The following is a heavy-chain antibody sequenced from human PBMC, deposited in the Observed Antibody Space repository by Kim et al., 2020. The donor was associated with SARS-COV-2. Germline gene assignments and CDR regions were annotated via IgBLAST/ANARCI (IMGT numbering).Heavy chain of an antibody. Sequence: SETLSLTCAVYGGSFSGYYWSWIRQPPGKGLEWIGEINHSGSTNYNPSLKSRVTISVDTSKNQFSLKLSSVTAADTAVYYCARANWNYHNAFDIWGQGTMVTVSS. J-gene: IGHJ3*02. CDR3: ARANWNYHNAFDI. CDR1: GGSFSGYY. CDR2: INHSGST. D-gene: IGHD1-7*01. V-gene: IGHV4-34*01.